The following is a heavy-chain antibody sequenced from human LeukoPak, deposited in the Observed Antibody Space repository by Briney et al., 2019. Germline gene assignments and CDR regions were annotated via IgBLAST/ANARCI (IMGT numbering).Heavy chain of an antibody. Sequence: SETLPLTCTVSGGSISSSSYYWGWIRQPPGKGLEWIGSIYYSGSTYYNPSLKSRVTISVDTSKNQFSLKLSSVTAADTAVYYCARLFRGWKNYFDYWGQGTLVTVSS. CDR3: ARLFRGWKNYFDY. CDR2: IYYSGST. CDR1: GGSISSSSYY. V-gene: IGHV4-39*01. D-gene: IGHD6-19*01. J-gene: IGHJ4*02.